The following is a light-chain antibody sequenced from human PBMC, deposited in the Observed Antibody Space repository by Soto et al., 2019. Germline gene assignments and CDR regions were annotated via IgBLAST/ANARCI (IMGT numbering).Light chain of an antibody. CDR2: AAS. CDR1: QGISSY. J-gene: IGKJ5*01. CDR3: QQYYSYPPIT. V-gene: IGKV1-8*01. Sequence: AILITQSRSSLSSSTVGRVTITCRVSQGISSYLAWCQQKPGKAPKLLIYAASTLQSGVPSRFSGSGSGTDFTLTISCLQSEDFATYYCQQYYSYPPITFGQGTRLEIK.